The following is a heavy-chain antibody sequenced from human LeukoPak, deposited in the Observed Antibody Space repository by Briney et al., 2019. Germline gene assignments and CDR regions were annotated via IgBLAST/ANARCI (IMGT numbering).Heavy chain of an antibody. D-gene: IGHD1-20*01. V-gene: IGHV4-34*01. CDR1: GFTFSSYA. J-gene: IGHJ4*02. CDR2: INHSGST. CDR3: ASGSITGTTGFDY. Sequence: LRLSCAASGFTFSSYAMHWVRQPPGKGLEWIGEINHSGSTNYNPSLKSRVTISVDTSKNQFSLKLSSVTAADTAVYYCASGSITGTTGFDYWGQGTLVTVSS.